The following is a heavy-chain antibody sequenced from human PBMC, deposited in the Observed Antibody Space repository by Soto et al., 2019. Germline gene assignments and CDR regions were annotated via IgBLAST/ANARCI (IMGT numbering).Heavy chain of an antibody. CDR1: GGSFRGYF. CDR3: QGGDF. D-gene: IGHD3-16*01. CDR2: INDSGNT. V-gene: IGHV4-34*01. J-gene: IGHJ4*02. Sequence: SATLSLTCAVSGGSFRGYFRSWIRQSPAKGLEWIGEINDSGNTYYNPSFKSRLTISVDTSTSQISLRLTSVTAADSAVYYCQGGDFWGQGTRVTVSS.